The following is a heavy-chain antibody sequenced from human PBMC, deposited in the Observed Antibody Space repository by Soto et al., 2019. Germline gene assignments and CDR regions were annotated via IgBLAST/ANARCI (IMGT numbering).Heavy chain of an antibody. V-gene: IGHV3-23*01. J-gene: IGHJ4*02. CDR2: ISGSGGST. CDR3: AKADHSDHYFDY. CDR1: GFTFSSYT. Sequence: GGSLRLSCAASGFTFSSYTMSWVRQAPGKGLEWVSAISGSGGSTYYADSVKGRFTISRDNSKNTLYLQMNSLRAEDTAVYYCAKADHSDHYFDYWGQGTLVTVSS. D-gene: IGHD6-13*01.